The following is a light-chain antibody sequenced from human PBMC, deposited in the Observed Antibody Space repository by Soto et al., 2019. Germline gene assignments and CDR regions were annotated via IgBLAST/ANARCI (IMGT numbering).Light chain of an antibody. V-gene: IGKV2-28*01. CDR2: LGS. CDR1: QILLHSNGYNS. CDR3: MQALQAPLT. J-gene: IGKJ1*01. Sequence: DIVVTQSPLCLPVTPGEPAAISCRSSQILLHSNGYNSLDWYLQKPGQSPQLLIYLGSNRASGVPDRFSGSGSGTDFTLKISRVEAEDVGLYYCMQALQAPLTFGQGTKVDIK.